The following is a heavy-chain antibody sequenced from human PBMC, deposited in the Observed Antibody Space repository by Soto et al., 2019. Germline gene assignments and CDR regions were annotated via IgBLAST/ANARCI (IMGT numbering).Heavy chain of an antibody. V-gene: IGHV3-21*01. CDR3: GRDRSHYAGVGKIDP. D-gene: IGHD3-10*01. CDR1: GFNFSTYG. CDR2: ISSKGSYI. J-gene: IGHJ5*02. Sequence: GGSLRLSCAASGFNFSTYGMNWVRQAPGKGLEWVSPISSKGSYIYYTPSVKGRFTISRDNAKNSVYLQMNSLRAEDTAVYYCGRDRSHYAGVGKIDPWGQGTLVTVSS.